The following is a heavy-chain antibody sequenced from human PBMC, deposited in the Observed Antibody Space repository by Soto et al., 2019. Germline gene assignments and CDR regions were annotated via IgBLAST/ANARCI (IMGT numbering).Heavy chain of an antibody. CDR1: GYTLTELS. CDR3: AKAAATQDYYYGMDV. Sequence: ASVKVSCKVSGYTLTELSMHWVRQAPGKGLEWMGGFDPEDGETIYAQKFQGRVTMIEDTSTDTAYMELSSLRSEDTAVYYCAKAAATQDYYYGMDVWGQGTTVTVSS. D-gene: IGHD6-13*01. CDR2: FDPEDGET. V-gene: IGHV1-24*01. J-gene: IGHJ6*02.